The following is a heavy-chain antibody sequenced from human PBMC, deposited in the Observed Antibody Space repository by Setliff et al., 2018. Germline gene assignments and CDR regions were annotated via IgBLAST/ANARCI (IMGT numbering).Heavy chain of an antibody. J-gene: IGHJ4*02. CDR1: GGSISSSNYY. CDR3: AAPGGGSYRF. D-gene: IGHD1-26*01. CDR2: IYYSGST. V-gene: IGHV4-39*01. Sequence: SETLSLTCSVSGGSISSSNYYWGWIRQSPGKGLEWIGSIYYSGSTYYNPSLKSRVTISVDTSKNQFSLNLSSVTAADTAVYYCAAPGGGSYRFWGQGTLVTVSS.